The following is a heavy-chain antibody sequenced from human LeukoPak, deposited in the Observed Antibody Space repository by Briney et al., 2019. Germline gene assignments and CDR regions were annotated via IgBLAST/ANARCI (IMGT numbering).Heavy chain of an antibody. V-gene: IGHV3-23*01. CDR3: ARDLLEWYFDY. D-gene: IGHD3-3*01. CDR2: ISGSGGST. Sequence: SGGSLRLSCAASGFTFSSYAMSWVRQAPGKGLEWVSSISGSGGSTYYADSVKGRFTISRDNSKNTLYLQMNSLRAEDTAVYYCARDLLEWYFDYWGQGTLVTVSS. CDR1: GFTFSSYA. J-gene: IGHJ4*02.